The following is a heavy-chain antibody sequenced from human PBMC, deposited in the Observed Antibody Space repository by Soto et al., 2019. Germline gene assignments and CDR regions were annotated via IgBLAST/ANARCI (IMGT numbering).Heavy chain of an antibody. CDR3: ARELYSCGGDCPYYMDY. Sequence: QAQLVQSGAEVKKPGASVRVSCKTSGYPFTDYFIHWVRQAPGQGLEWMGIISLYHHSTSYAQKFPGRLTVTADTSATTVYMDLSSLTSEASAVYWCARELYSCGGDCPYYMDYWGQGTLVTVSS. CDR2: ISLYHHST. J-gene: IGHJ4*02. D-gene: IGHD2-21*02. CDR1: GYPFTDYF. V-gene: IGHV1-46*01.